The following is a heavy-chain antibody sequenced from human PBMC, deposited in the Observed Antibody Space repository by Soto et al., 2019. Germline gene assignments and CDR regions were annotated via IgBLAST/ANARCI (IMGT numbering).Heavy chain of an antibody. CDR2: ISGSGGST. Sequence: GGSLRVSCAASGFTFSSYAMSWVRQAPGKGLEWVSGISGSGGSTYYADSVKGRFTISRDNSKNTLYLQMNSLRAEDTAVYYCASAAREYYYYGMDVWGQGTTVTVSS. J-gene: IGHJ6*02. V-gene: IGHV3-23*01. CDR3: ASAAREYYYYGMDV. CDR1: GFTFSSYA.